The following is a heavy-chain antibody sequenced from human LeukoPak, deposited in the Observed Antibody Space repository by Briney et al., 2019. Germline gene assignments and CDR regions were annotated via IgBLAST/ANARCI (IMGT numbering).Heavy chain of an antibody. J-gene: IGHJ4*02. V-gene: IGHV3-23*05. CDR3: ANFWYAGNEGGSVGY. Sequence: GGSLRLSCAASGFTFSNYAMRWVRQAPGKGLEWVSVIYISGDTYYSDSVKGRFTISRDDSKNTVYLQMNSLRAEDTAVYFCANFWYAGNEGGSVGYWGQGTLVTVS. D-gene: IGHD4-23*01. CDR2: IYISGDT. CDR1: GFTFSNYA.